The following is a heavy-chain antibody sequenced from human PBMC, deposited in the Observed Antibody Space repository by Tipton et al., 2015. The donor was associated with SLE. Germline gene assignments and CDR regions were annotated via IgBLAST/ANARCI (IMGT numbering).Heavy chain of an antibody. D-gene: IGHD3-16*01. CDR3: ARQGGRQWFDP. V-gene: IGHV4-59*08. CDR2: IYYSGST. Sequence: TLSLTCTVSGGSISTYYWSWIRQPPGKGLEWIGYIYYSGSTNYNPSLKTRVTISVDMSKNQFSLKLSSVTAADTAVYYCARQGGRQWFDPWGQGTLVTVSS. J-gene: IGHJ5*02. CDR1: GGSISTYY.